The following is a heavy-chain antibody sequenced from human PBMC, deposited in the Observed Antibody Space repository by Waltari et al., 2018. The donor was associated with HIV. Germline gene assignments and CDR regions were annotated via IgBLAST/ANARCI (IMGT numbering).Heavy chain of an antibody. V-gene: IGHV1-18*01. J-gene: IGHJ4*02. Sequence: QVHLVQSGAELRKPGASVTVSCKASGYTFTNYGITWARQAPGQGLEWMGWSSGYNGDTKYAQKVRGRVTMTTDTSTSTAYLEMGSLRFDDTAVYYCARDHYYGSSGYYSDYWGQGTLVTVSS. CDR1: GYTFTNYG. CDR2: SSGYNGDT. D-gene: IGHD3-22*01. CDR3: ARDHYYGSSGYYSDY.